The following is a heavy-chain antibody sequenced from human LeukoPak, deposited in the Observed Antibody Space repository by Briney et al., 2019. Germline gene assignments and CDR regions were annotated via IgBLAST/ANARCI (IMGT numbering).Heavy chain of an antibody. V-gene: IGHV4-4*07. CDR1: GSSVSNHW. D-gene: IGHD6-19*01. CDR2: ISSRGYT. Sequence: PSETLSLTCTVSGSSVSNHWWIWIRQPAGKGLEWIGRISSRGYTNYNPSLKSRVAMSVDTSKNQFSLKLNSVTAADTAVYYCVRTMTREWGGWYDNDYWGRGTLVTASS. CDR3: VRTMTREWGGWYDNDY. J-gene: IGHJ4*03.